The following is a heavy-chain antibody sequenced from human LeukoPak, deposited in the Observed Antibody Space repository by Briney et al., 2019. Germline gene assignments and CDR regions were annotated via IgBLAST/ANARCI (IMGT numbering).Heavy chain of an antibody. CDR3: AKLSSGFDY. Sequence: GGSLRLSCAASGFTFSTYAMSWVRQAPGKGLEWVSTIIGSGDSTHYADSVKGRFTISRDNSKNTLYLQMNSLRAEDTAVYYCAKLSSGFDYWGQGTLVTVSS. V-gene: IGHV3-23*01. J-gene: IGHJ4*02. CDR2: IIGSGDST. D-gene: IGHD6-19*01. CDR1: GFTFSTYA.